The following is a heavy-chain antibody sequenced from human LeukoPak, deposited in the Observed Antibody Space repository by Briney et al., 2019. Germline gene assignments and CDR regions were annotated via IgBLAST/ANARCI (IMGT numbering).Heavy chain of an antibody. J-gene: IGHJ4*02. CDR2: IYPGDSDT. V-gene: IGHV5-51*01. Sequence: LKISCKGAGCGFTSCWNGCVRQMPGKGLEWRGIIYPGDSDTRYSPSFQSQVTISADKSISPAYLQWSNRKASDTAMYYCAGVRDPQYFDYWGQGTLVTVSS. CDR3: AGVRDPQYFDY. CDR1: GCGFTSCW.